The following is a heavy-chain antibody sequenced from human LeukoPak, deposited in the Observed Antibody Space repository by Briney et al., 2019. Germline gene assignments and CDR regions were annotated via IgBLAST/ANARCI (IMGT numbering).Heavy chain of an antibody. CDR2: IIPIFGTA. CDR3: ARDRERYCDSSGYRYHFDY. CDR1: GGTFSSYA. D-gene: IGHD3-22*01. V-gene: IGHV1-69*13. Sequence: SVKVSCKASGGTFSSYAISWVRQAPGQGLEWMGGIIPIFGTANYAQKFQGRVTITADESTSTAYMELNSLRSEDTAVYYCARDRERYCDSSGYRYHFDYWGQGTLVTVSS. J-gene: IGHJ4*02.